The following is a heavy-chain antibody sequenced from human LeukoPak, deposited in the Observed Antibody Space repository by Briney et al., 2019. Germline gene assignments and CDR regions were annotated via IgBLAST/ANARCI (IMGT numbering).Heavy chain of an antibody. CDR2: ISGSGGST. V-gene: IGHV3-23*01. CDR3: ATGNTIFGVVTPFDY. J-gene: IGHJ4*02. CDR1: GFTFSSYA. Sequence: GGSLSLSCAASGFTFSSYAMSGVRQAPGEGLEWVSAISGSGGSTYYADSVKGRFTISRDNSKNTLYLQMNSLRAEDTAVYYCATGNTIFGVVTPFDYWGQGTLVSVSS. D-gene: IGHD3-3*01.